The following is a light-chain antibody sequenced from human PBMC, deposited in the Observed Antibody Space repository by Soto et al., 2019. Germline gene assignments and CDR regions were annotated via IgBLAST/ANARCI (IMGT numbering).Light chain of an antibody. J-gene: IGLJ2*01. CDR3: LSADSSGTYVI. CDR1: ALPKKY. V-gene: IGLV3-16*01. Sequence: SYELTQPPSVSVSLGQMARITCSGEALPKKYAYWYQQKPGQFPVLVIYKDSGRPSGIPERFSGSSSGTIVTLTISGVQAEDEADYYCLSADSSGTYVIFGGGTQLTVL. CDR2: KDS.